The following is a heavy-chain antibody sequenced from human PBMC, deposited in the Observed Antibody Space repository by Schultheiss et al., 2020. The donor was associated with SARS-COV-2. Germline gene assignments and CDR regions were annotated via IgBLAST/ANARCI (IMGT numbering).Heavy chain of an antibody. V-gene: IGHV1-8*03. CDR2: MNPNSGGT. Sequence: ASVKVSCKASGYTFTGYYMHWVRQATGQGLEWMGWMNPNSGGTGYAQKFQGRVTITADKSTSTAYMELSSLRSEDTAVYYCAKDLSPGIVATIVEYFDYWGQGTLVTVSS. D-gene: IGHD5-12*01. CDR1: GYTFTGYY. CDR3: AKDLSPGIVATIVEYFDY. J-gene: IGHJ4*02.